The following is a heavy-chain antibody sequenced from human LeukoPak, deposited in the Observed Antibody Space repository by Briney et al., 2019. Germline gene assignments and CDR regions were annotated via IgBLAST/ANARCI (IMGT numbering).Heavy chain of an antibody. Sequence: SETLFLTCTVSGGSISSSSYYWGGIRQPPGKGLEWIGSIYYSGSTYYNPSLKSRVTISVDTSKNQFSLKLSSVTAADTAVYYCASRKYNWNYDYWGQGTLVTVSS. CDR3: ASRKYNWNYDY. CDR2: IYYSGST. CDR1: GGSISSSSYY. J-gene: IGHJ4*02. V-gene: IGHV4-39*01. D-gene: IGHD1-7*01.